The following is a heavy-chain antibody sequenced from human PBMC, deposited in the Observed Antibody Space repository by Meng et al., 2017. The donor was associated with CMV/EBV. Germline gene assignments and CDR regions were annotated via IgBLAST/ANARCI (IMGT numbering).Heavy chain of an antibody. Sequence: SETLSLTCTVSGGSINSSSYYWGWIRQPPGKGLEWIGSFYYSGSTYKNPSLKSRVSISADSFKNQFSLKLGSVTPADTAAYYCVRHFLSVAGPGDYWGQGTLVTVSS. CDR1: GGSINSSSYY. V-gene: IGHV4-39*01. CDR2: FYYSGST. D-gene: IGHD6-19*01. J-gene: IGHJ4*02. CDR3: VRHFLSVAGPGDY.